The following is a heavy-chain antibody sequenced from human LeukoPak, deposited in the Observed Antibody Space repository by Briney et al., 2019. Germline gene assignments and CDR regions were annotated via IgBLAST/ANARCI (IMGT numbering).Heavy chain of an antibody. Sequence: SVRVSCKASGGTFSSYTISWVRRAPGQGLEWRGRIIPILGIANYAQKFQGRVTITADKSTSTAYMQLSSLRSAHRAVYSCARKPHNWKYDYYGMDVWGQGNTVTVSS. J-gene: IGHJ6*02. CDR3: ARKPHNWKYDYYGMDV. CDR1: GGTFSSYT. D-gene: IGHD1-20*01. CDR2: IIPILGIA. V-gene: IGHV1-69*02.